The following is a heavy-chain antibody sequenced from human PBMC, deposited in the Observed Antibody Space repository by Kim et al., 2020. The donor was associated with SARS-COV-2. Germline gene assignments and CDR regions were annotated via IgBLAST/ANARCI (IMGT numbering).Heavy chain of an antibody. V-gene: IGHV1-18*01. D-gene: IGHD3-16*01. CDR3: ARGRVGGDFDY. CDR2: T. J-gene: IGHJ4*02. Sequence: TTCAQKLQGRVTMTTDTSPSTAYMALRSLRSDDTAVYYCARGRVGGDFDYWGQGTLVTVSS.